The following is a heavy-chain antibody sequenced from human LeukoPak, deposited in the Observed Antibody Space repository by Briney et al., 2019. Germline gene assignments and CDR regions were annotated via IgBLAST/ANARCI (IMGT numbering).Heavy chain of an antibody. CDR2: IFYRGNS. CDR3: ARASGCPSSSCYSGYFDC. CDR1: GGSISSGGSY. V-gene: IGHV4-31*03. D-gene: IGHD2-2*01. Sequence: PSGTLSLTCSVSGGSISSGGSYWSWIRQHPGKGLEWIGYIFYRGNSYYNPSLKSRVTISIDTSKSQFSLRLSSVTAADTAVYYCARASGCPSSSCYSGYFDCWGQGTLVTVSS. J-gene: IGHJ4*02.